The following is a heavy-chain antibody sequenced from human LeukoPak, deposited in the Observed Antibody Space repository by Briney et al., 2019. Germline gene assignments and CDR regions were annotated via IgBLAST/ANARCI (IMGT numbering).Heavy chain of an antibody. D-gene: IGHD6-6*01. V-gene: IGHV4-39*02. CDR1: GGSISSNSYY. J-gene: IGHJ5*02. CDR3: ARRWGAGRVRQTSEWFDP. CDR2: IHYSRST. Sequence: SETLSLTCSVSGGSISSNSYYWGWIRQPPGKGLEWIGNIHYSRSTNYNPSLKSRVTIFVDTSKNHFSLRLTSVTAADTAVYFCARRWGAGRVRQTSEWFDPWGQGTLVTVSS.